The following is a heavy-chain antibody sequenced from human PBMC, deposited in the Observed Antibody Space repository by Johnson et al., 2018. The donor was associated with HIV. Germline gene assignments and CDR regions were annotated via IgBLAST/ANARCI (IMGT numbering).Heavy chain of an antibody. Sequence: QVQLVESGGGVVQPGRSLRISCAVSEFTFTNYAMHWVRLAPGKGLQWVAVISYDGSKKYYGDSARGRFTISRDNSKNTVFLQMNSLRPEDTALYYCAKALRTGTPNDAFDIWGQGTMVTVSS. D-gene: IGHD3-10*01. V-gene: IGHV3-30*04. J-gene: IGHJ3*02. CDR3: AKALRTGTPNDAFDI. CDR1: EFTFTNYA. CDR2: ISYDGSKK.